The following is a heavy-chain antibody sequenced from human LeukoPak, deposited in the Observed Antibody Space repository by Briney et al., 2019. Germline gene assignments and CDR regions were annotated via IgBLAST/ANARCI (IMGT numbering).Heavy chain of an antibody. CDR1: GFTFSSYA. D-gene: IGHD5-12*01. CDR3: AKDERGYDCYFDY. J-gene: IGHJ4*02. Sequence: PGGSLRLSCAASGFTFSSYAMSWVRQAPGKGLEWVSSVSGSGSHTYYADSVKGRFTISRDNSKITLYLQMDSLRAEDAAVYYCAKDERGYDCYFDYWGQGALVTVSS. V-gene: IGHV3-23*01. CDR2: VSGSGSHT.